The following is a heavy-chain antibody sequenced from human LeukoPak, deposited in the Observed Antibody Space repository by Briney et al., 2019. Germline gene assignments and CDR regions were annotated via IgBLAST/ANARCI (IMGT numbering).Heavy chain of an antibody. J-gene: IGHJ4*02. Sequence: GGSLRLSCAVSGFNVSSNYLNWVRQAPGTGPEWVSVIYSGGSTYYADSVKGRFTISRDNSKNTLYLQMNSLRAEDTAVYHCARVDSRTAQFDYWGQGTLVTVSS. CDR2: IYSGGST. CDR3: ARVDSRTAQFDY. V-gene: IGHV3-66*01. CDR1: GFNVSSNY. D-gene: IGHD6-13*01.